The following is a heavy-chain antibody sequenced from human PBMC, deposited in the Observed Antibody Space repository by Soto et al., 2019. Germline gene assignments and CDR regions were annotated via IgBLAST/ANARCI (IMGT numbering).Heavy chain of an antibody. V-gene: IGHV4-39*01. Sequence: PSETLSLTCTVSGGSISSSSYYWGWIRQPPGKGLEWIGSIYYSGSTYYNPSLKSRVTISVDTSKNQFSLKLSSVTAADTAVYYCARHVRGYSSGWLIDYWAQRTLVTVSS. CDR3: ARHVRGYSSGWLIDY. J-gene: IGHJ4*02. CDR1: GGSISSSSYY. CDR2: IYYSGST. D-gene: IGHD6-19*01.